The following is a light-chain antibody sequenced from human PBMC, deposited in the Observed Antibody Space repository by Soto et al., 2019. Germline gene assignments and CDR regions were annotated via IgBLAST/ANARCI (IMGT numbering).Light chain of an antibody. CDR3: QQYNNWPPMYT. Sequence: ERVMTQSPATLSVSPGERATLSCRASQSVSDNLAWYQQKPGQAPRLLMYGASTRATGIPARFSGSGSGTEFTLTFTSLQSEDSAVYYCQQYNNWPPMYTFGQGTKLEIK. CDR2: GAS. CDR1: QSVSDN. J-gene: IGKJ2*01. V-gene: IGKV3-15*01.